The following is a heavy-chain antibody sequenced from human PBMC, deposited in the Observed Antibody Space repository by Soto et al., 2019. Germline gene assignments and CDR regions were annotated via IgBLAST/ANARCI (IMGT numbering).Heavy chain of an antibody. Sequence: SVKVSCKASGGTFSSYAISWVRQAPGQGLEWMGGIIPIFGTANYAQKFQGRVTITADESTSTAYMELSSLRSEDTAVYYCARNRRSSGFYDAFDIWRQGTMVTVSS. CDR3: ARNRRSSGFYDAFDI. CDR2: IIPIFGTA. J-gene: IGHJ3*02. D-gene: IGHD6-19*01. CDR1: GGTFSSYA. V-gene: IGHV1-69*13.